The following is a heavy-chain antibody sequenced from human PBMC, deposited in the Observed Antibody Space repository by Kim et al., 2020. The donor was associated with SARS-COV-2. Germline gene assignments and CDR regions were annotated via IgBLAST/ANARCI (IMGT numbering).Heavy chain of an antibody. V-gene: IGHV3-15*01. CDR3: TLVGGFYGSGSSYGMDV. CDR2: IKSKNDGGAI. J-gene: IGHJ6*02. CDR1: RFTLSNAW. Sequence: GGSLRLSCAASRFTLSNAWMSWVRQAPGKGLEWVGRIKSKNDGGAIDYAALVNGRITISRDDSKNSLYLQMKSLKTEGTAVYYCTLVGGFYGSGSSYGMDVWGQGTTVTVSS. D-gene: IGHD3-10*01.